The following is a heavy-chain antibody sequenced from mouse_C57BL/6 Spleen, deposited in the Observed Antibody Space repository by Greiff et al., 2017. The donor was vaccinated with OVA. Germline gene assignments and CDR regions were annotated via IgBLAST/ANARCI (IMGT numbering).Heavy chain of an antibody. CDR2: IYPRSGNT. J-gene: IGHJ4*01. CDR3: AREGDREDY. Sequence: VHVKQSGAELARPGASVKLSCKASGYTFTSYGISWVKQRTGQGLVWIGEIYPRSGNTYYNEKFKGKATMTADKSSSTASMELRSLTSEDSAVFICAREGDREDYWGQGTSVTVSS. CDR1: GYTFTSYG. V-gene: IGHV1-81*01. D-gene: IGHD3-3*01.